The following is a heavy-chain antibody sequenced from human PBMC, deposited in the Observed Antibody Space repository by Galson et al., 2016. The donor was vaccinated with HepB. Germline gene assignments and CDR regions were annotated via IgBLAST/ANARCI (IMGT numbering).Heavy chain of an antibody. CDR3: ARNAEYIAVAGNFDY. CDR1: GYTFSNYF. D-gene: IGHD6-19*01. CDR2: INPSGGFT. Sequence: SVKASCKASGYTFSNYFMHWVRQAPGQGLEWMGIINPSGGFTDYAQKFQGRVTMTKDTSTSTVYMELSSLRSEDTAVYYCARNAEYIAVAGNFDYWGQGTLVTVSS. J-gene: IGHJ4*02. V-gene: IGHV1-46*01.